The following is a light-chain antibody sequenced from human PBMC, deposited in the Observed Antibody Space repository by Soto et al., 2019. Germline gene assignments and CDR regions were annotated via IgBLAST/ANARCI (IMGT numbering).Light chain of an antibody. V-gene: IGKV1-5*03. CDR2: KAS. Sequence: DIEMTQSPSTLSASVGDRVTITCRATQSLNIWLAWYQQKPGKAPKLLISKASSLESGVPSRFSGSGSGTEYSPTISSLQPDDFATYYCQQYKAYSYTFGQGTKLEMK. J-gene: IGKJ2*01. CDR3: QQYKAYSYT. CDR1: QSLNIW.